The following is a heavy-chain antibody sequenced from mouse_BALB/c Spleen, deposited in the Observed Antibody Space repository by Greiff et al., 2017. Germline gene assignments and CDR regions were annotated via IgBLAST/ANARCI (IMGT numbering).Heavy chain of an antibody. CDR3: ARDRGYRYAYYFDY. D-gene: IGHD2-14*01. CDR1: GFSLTSYG. Sequence: QVQLKESGPGLVAPSQSLSITCTVSGFSLTSYGVHWVRQPPGKGLEWLGVIWAGGSTNYNSALMSRLSISKDNSKSQVFLKMNSLQTDDTAMYYCARDRGYRYAYYFDYWGQGTTLTVSS. J-gene: IGHJ2*01. V-gene: IGHV2-9*02. CDR2: IWAGGST.